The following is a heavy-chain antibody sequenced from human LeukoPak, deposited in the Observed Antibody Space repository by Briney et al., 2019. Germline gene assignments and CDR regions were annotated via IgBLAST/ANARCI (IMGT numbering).Heavy chain of an antibody. CDR1: GGTFSSNA. Sequence: GPSVNLSCKASGGTFSSNAISWDRHGPGQGLELMGVIILIFGTANYAQKFQGRGTITADKSTSTAYIELRSLRSEDTAVYCFARGRGIAVAGTGDFDYWGQGTLVTVSS. CDR3: ARGRGIAVAGTGDFDY. CDR2: IILIFGTA. J-gene: IGHJ4*02. V-gene: IGHV1-69*06. D-gene: IGHD6-19*01.